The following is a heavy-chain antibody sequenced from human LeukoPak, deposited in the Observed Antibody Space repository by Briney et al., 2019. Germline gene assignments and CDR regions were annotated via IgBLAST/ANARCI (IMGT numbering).Heavy chain of an antibody. D-gene: IGHD4-17*01. CDR3: ARDQGGDSWFDP. CDR1: GGTFSSYA. V-gene: IGHV1-69*13. CDR2: IVPIFATP. Sequence: GASVKVSCKASGGTFSSYAINWVRQAPGQGLEWMGGIVPIFATPNYAQKFQGRVTISADESTSTVYMELSSLTSEDTAVYYCARDQGGDSWFDPWGQGTLVTVSS. J-gene: IGHJ5*02.